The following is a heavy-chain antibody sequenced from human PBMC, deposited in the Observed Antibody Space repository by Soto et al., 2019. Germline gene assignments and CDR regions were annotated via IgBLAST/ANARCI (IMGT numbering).Heavy chain of an antibody. CDR1: VDSISSYY. CDR3: ASRPTGALPYFDS. Sequence: SVTLSLTCTIAVDSISSYYWTWIRQPPGKGLEWIGYIYYTGSTTYNPSLKSRVIISVATSRNQFSLKLTSVTAADTAVYYCASRPTGALPYFDSWGQGTLVTVSS. D-gene: IGHD6-6*01. V-gene: IGHV4-59*08. J-gene: IGHJ4*02. CDR2: IYYTGST.